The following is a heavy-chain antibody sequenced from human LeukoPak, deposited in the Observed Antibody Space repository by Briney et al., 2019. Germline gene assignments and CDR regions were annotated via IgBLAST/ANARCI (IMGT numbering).Heavy chain of an antibody. V-gene: IGHV3-23*01. CDR3: AKDGAPDVLRYFDWLLWYFDL. D-gene: IGHD3-9*01. Sequence: PGGSLRLSCAASGFTYSSYAMSWVRQAPGKGLEWVSAISGSGGSIYYADSVKGRFTISRDNSKNTLYLQMNSLRAEDTAVYYCAKDGAPDVLRYFDWLLWYFDLWGRGTLVTVSS. CDR1: GFTYSSYA. CDR2: ISGSGGSI. J-gene: IGHJ2*01.